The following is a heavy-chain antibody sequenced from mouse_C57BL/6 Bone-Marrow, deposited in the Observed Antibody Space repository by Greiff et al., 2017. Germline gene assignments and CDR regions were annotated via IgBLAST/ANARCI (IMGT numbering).Heavy chain of an antibody. CDR1: GYTFTSYW. CDR2: IHPNSGST. V-gene: IGHV1-64*01. Sequence: VQLQQPGAELVKPGASVKLSCKASGYTFTSYWMHWVKQRPGQGLEWIGMIHPNSGSTNYNEKFKSKATLTVDKSSSTAYMQLSSLTSEDSAVYYCARVRDNPRYWYFDVWGTGTTVTVSS. D-gene: IGHD1-3*01. J-gene: IGHJ1*03. CDR3: ARVRDNPRYWYFDV.